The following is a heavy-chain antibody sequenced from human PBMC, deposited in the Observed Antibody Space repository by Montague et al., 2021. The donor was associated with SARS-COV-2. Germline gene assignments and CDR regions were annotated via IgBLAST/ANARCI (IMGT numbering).Heavy chain of an antibody. J-gene: IGHJ3*02. CDR3: ARGRPVQGSFRHFDSISSGAFDI. V-gene: IGHV4-34*01. Sequence: SETLSLTCAVARGSFSNYYWTWIRQSPGKGLEWIGEINQGGAPNYTPSXKGGVTISLDTSKKQISLKLNSVTVADTAVFFCARGRPVQGSFRHFDSISSGAFDIWAQGSLVIVSS. CDR1: RGSFSNYY. CDR2: INQGGAP. D-gene: IGHD3-9*01.